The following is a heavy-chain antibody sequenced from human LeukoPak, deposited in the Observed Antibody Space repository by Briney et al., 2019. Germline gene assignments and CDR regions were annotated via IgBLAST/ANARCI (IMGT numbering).Heavy chain of an antibody. J-gene: IGHJ4*02. CDR1: GASISSDY. CDR2: IHSSGNT. CDR3: ARDTNFYDSSAYYYFDY. D-gene: IGHD3-22*01. Sequence: PSETLYLTWSVSGASISSDYWGWIRQPPGKGLEFIGYIHSSGNTNHNPSLKSRVTMSLETSNNQFSLKLSSVTAADTAVYYCARDTNFYDSSAYYYFDYWGQGTLVTVSS. V-gene: IGHV4-59*01.